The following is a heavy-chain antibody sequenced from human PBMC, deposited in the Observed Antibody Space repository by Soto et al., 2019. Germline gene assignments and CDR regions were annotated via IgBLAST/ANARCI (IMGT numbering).Heavy chain of an antibody. V-gene: IGHV3-33*01. CDR1: GFTFSSHG. J-gene: IGHJ6*02. CDR2: IWADGSNV. D-gene: IGHD6-6*01. CDR3: ARDGQQLVPYGLDA. Sequence: QVQLVESGGGVVQAGRSLRLSCAASGFTFSSHGIHWVRQAPGKGLEWVAFIWADGSNVEYADSVKGRFTISRDSSKNTVDLQMISLRAEDTAVYSCARDGQQLVPYGLDAWGQGTTVTVSS.